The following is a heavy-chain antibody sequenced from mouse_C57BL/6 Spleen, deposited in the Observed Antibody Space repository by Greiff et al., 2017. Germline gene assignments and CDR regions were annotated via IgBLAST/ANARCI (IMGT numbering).Heavy chain of an antibody. V-gene: IGHV1-7*01. CDR3: ARSPPDDYDGGYYAMDY. CDR1: GYTFTSYW. CDR2: INPSSGYT. D-gene: IGHD2-4*01. J-gene: IGHJ4*01. Sequence: QVQLQQSGAELAKPGASVKLSCKASGYTFTSYWMHWVKQRPGQGLEWIGYINPSSGYTKYNQKFKDKATLTADKSSSTAYMQLSSLTYEDSEVYYCARSPPDDYDGGYYAMDYWGQGTSVTVSS.